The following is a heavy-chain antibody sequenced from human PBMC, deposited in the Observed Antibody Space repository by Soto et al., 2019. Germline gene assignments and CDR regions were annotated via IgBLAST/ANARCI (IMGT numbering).Heavy chain of an antibody. CDR3: ATDVDYTQFDY. V-gene: IGHV3-30*04. D-gene: IGHD4-4*01. Sequence: GGSLRLSCAASGFNFSIYAMHWVRRAPGKGLDWVAVISYDGSQKYYADSVKGRFTISRDNTKNTVYLRMDSLRAEDTAVYYCATDVDYTQFDYWGQGTLVTVSS. J-gene: IGHJ4*02. CDR1: GFNFSIYA. CDR2: ISYDGSQK.